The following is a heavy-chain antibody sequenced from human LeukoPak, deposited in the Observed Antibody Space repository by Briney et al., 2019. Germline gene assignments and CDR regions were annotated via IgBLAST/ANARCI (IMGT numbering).Heavy chain of an antibody. CDR1: GGSISSSSYY. V-gene: IGHV4-39*01. CDR3: ARHRSHSGSFYYYYYMDV. CDR2: MYYSGST. J-gene: IGHJ6*03. Sequence: PSETLTLTCSVSGGSISSSSYYWGWIRQSPGKGLEWIGSMYYSGSTYYNPSLKSRVTISVDTSKNQFSLKVSSVTAADTAVYYCARHRSHSGSFYYYYYMDVWGKGTTVTVSS. D-gene: IGHD1-26*01.